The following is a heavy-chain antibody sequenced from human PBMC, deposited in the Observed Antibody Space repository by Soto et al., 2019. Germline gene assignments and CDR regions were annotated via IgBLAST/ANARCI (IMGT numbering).Heavy chain of an antibody. J-gene: IGHJ6*02. Sequence: PSPTLSLTCAISGDSVSSNSAAWNWIRQSPSRGLEWLGRTYYRSKWYNDYAVSVKSRITINPDTSKNQFSLQLNSVTPEDTAVYYCAREYSSSWNYYYYYYGMDVWGQGTTVTVSS. CDR1: GDSVSSNSAA. D-gene: IGHD6-13*01. CDR3: AREYSSSWNYYYYYYGMDV. V-gene: IGHV6-1*01. CDR2: TYYRSKWYN.